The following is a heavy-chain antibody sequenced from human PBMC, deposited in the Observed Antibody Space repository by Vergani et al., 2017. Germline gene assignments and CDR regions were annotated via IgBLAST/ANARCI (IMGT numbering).Heavy chain of an antibody. V-gene: IGHV1-2*02. J-gene: IGHJ6*02. CDR3: ARVGCSSASCLRYYYYYGMDF. CDR2: INPNSGGT. D-gene: IGHD2-2*01. CDR1: GYTFTGYY. Sequence: QVQLVQSGAEVKKPGASVKVSCKASGYTFTGYYMHWVRQAPGQGLEWMGWINPNSGGTNYAQKFQGRVTMTRDTSISTAYMELSRLRTDDTAVYYCARVGCSSASCLRYYYYYGMDFWGQGTTVTVSS.